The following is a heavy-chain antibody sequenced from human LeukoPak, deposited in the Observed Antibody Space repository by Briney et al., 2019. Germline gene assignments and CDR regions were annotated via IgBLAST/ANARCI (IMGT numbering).Heavy chain of an antibody. J-gene: IGHJ4*02. V-gene: IGHV4-34*01. CDR2: IYSSGST. CDR1: GGSFSGYY. CDR3: ARSGSGYLRYYFDY. D-gene: IGHD5-12*01. Sequence: SETLSLTCAVYGGSFSGYYWGWIRQPPGKGLEWIGSIYSSGSTYYNPSLRSRVTISVDTSKNQFSLKLSSVTAADTAVYYCARSGSGYLRYYFDYWGQGTLVTVSS.